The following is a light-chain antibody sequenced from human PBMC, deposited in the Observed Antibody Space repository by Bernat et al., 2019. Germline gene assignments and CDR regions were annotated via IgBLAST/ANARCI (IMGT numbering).Light chain of an antibody. CDR2: DAS. CDR1: QDISNY. J-gene: IGKJ4*01. V-gene: IGKV1-33*01. CDR3: QQYDNLPPRLT. Sequence: DIQMTQSPSSLSASVGDRVTITCQASQDISNYLNWYQQKPGKAPKLLIYDASNLETGVPSRFSGSGSGTDFTFTISSLQPEDIATYYCQQYDNLPPRLTFGGGTKEEIK.